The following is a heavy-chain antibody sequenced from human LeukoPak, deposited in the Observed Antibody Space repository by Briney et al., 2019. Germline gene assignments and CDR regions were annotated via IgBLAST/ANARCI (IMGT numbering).Heavy chain of an antibody. CDR3: AKRYCGGDNCYFFGH. CDR1: GYTFTDYY. Sequence: GESLKISCKASGYTFTDYYMHWVRQAPGQGLEWMGWINPKSGGTNYAQKYQGRITLTRDTSISTAYMELSGLRFDDTAMYYCAKRYCGGDNCYFFGHWGQGTLVTVSS. CDR2: INPKSGGT. V-gene: IGHV1-2*02. D-gene: IGHD2-21*01. J-gene: IGHJ4*02.